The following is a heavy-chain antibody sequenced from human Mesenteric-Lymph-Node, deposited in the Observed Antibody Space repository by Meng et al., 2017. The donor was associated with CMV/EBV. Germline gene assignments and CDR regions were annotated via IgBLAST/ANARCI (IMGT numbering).Heavy chain of an antibody. V-gene: IGHV3-21*06. Sequence: GESLKISCAASGFTFSSYWMHWVRQAPGKGLEWVSSISSSSGYIYYADSVKGRFTISRDNAWNSLYLQMNSLRAGDTAVYYCVRGNTYLYYFDCWGQGTQVTVSS. CDR2: ISSSSGYI. CDR1: GFTFSSYW. CDR3: VRGNTYLYYFDC. J-gene: IGHJ4*02.